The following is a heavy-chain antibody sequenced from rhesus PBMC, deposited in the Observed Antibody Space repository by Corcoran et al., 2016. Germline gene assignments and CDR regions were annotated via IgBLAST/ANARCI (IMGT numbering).Heavy chain of an antibody. Sequence: EVQLVESGGGLAKPGGSLRLSCAASGFTFSSYWMNWVRQTPGKGLDWISTINSGGGSTYYADSVKGRFTISRDNSKHTLSLQMNSLRPEDTAVYYCAKEGVAAAAYYGLDSWGQGVVVTVSS. CDR3: AKEGVAAAAYYGLDS. J-gene: IGHJ6*01. CDR1: GFTFSSYW. V-gene: IGHV3S42*01. D-gene: IGHD6-31*01. CDR2: INSGGGST.